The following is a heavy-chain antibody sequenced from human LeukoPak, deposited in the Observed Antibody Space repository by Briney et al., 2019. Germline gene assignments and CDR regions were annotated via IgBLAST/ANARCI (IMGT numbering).Heavy chain of an antibody. J-gene: IGHJ4*02. CDR3: AKDRNELRYFDWLHFPDY. D-gene: IGHD3-9*01. CDR2: IIGSGSST. CDR1: GFPFSSYA. Sequence: GGSLRLSCAASGFPFSSYAMSWVRQAPGRGLEWVSSIIGSGSSTYYADSVKGRFTISRDNSKNKLYLQMNSLRAGDTAVYDCAKDRNELRYFDWLHFPDYWGQGTLVTVSS. V-gene: IGHV3-23*01.